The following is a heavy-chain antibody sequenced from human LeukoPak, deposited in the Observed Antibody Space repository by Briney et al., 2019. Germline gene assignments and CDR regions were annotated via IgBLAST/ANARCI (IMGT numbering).Heavy chain of an antibody. CDR3: ARDGDMRNWFDP. Sequence: SVKVSCKASGGTFSSYAISWVRQAPGQGLEWMGGIIPIFGTANYAQKFQGRVTITTDESTSTAYMELSSLRSEDTAVYYCARDGDMRNWFDPWGQGTLVTVSS. V-gene: IGHV1-69*05. CDR2: IIPIFGTA. CDR1: GGTFSSYA. J-gene: IGHJ5*02. D-gene: IGHD2-21*02.